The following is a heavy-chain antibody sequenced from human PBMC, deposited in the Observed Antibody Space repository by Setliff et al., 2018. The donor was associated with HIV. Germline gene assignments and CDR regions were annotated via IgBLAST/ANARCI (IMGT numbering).Heavy chain of an antibody. V-gene: IGHV4-59*01. CDR3: ASGEYSYGYRFDY. Sequence: PSETLSLTCTVSGGSISSYYWSWIRQPPGKGLGWIGYISTSGRTNYNPSLMSRFTISVDTSKNHFSLKLSSVTAADTAVYYCASGEYSYGYRFDYWGQGTLVTVSS. D-gene: IGHD5-18*01. J-gene: IGHJ4*02. CDR2: ISTSGRT. CDR1: GGSISSYY.